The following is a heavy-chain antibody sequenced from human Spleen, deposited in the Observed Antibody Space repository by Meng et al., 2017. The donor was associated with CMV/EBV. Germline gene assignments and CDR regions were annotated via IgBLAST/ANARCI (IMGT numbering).Heavy chain of an antibody. CDR2: INPNSGGT. D-gene: IGHD3-10*01. J-gene: IGHJ6*02. CDR3: ARLFHTSLGTNYYYGMDV. CDR1: GYTFTGYN. Sequence: ASVKVSCLASGYTFTGYNMHWVRQAPGQGLEWMGWINPNSGGTKYAEKFQGRVTLTRDTSISTAYMELSRLKSDDTAVFFCARLFHTSLGTNYYYGMDVWCQGTTVTVSS. V-gene: IGHV1-2*02.